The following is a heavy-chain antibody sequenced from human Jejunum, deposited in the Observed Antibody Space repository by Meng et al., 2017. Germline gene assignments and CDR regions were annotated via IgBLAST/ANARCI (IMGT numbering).Heavy chain of an antibody. D-gene: IGHD3-3*01. Sequence: QVQLQESGPGLVKPSLTLSLTCSVSGDSSSRSDYYWSWIRQPPGKGLEWIGCTSYSGSTYFNPSLKSRVTISVDGSKNQFSLKLTSVTAADTAVYHCARGAHYYSWSGLGFWGQGALVTVSS. J-gene: IGHJ4*02. CDR2: TSYSGST. CDR1: GDSSSRSDYY. CDR3: ARGAHYYSWSGLGF. V-gene: IGHV4-30-4*01.